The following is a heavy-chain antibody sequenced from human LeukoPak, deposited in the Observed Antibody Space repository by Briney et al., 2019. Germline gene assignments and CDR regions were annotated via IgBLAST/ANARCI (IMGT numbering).Heavy chain of an antibody. D-gene: IGHD3-9*01. V-gene: IGHV1-69*13. CDR3: ARDWRLRYFDWSTDYYYYGMDV. J-gene: IGHJ6*02. Sequence: ASVKVSCKASGGTFSSYAISWVRQAPGQGLEWMGGIIPIFGTANYAQKSQGRVTITADESTSTAYMELSSLRSVDTAVYYCARDWRLRYFDWSTDYYYYGMDVWGQGTTVTVSS. CDR2: IIPIFGTA. CDR1: GGTFSSYA.